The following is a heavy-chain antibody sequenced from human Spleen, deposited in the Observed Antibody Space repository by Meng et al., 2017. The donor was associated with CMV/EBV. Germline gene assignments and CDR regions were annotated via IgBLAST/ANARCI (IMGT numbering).Heavy chain of an antibody. CDR3: ARDSTDGYCTSANCLYFDY. V-gene: IGHV4-39*01. D-gene: IGHD2-8*02. CDR2: IYYSGRT. CDR1: SSGRSC. J-gene: IGHJ4*02. Sequence: SSGRSCWRSIRQPPGKGLEGIGPIYYSGRTYYNPSLESRVTMSVDTSQNQFSLKLTSVTAADTAVYYCARDSTDGYCTSANCLYFDYWGQGILVTVSS.